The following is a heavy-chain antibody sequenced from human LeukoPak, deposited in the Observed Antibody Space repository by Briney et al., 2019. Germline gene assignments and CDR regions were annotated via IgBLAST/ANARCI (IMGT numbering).Heavy chain of an antibody. CDR1: GDSISGSY. CDR2: IYYSGST. V-gene: IGHV4-59*08. J-gene: IGHJ4*02. Sequence: PSETLSLTCTVSGDSISGSYWSWIRQPPGKGVEWIGYIYYSGSTNYNPSLKSRVTISVDTSKNQFSLKLSSVTAADTAVYYCARGTRSGRDGYMASWTHLDYWGQGTLVTVSS. D-gene: IGHD2-21*01. CDR3: ARGTRSGRDGYMASWTHLDY.